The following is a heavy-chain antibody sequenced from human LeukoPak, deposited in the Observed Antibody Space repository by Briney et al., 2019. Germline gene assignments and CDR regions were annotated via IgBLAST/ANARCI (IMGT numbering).Heavy chain of an antibody. Sequence: ASVKVSCKASGGTFSSYTISWVRQAPGQGLEWMGRIIPILGIANYAQKFQGRVTITADKSTSTAYMELSSLRPEDTAVYYCARGSSSWDWFDPWGQGTLVTVSS. CDR2: IIPILGIA. J-gene: IGHJ5*02. V-gene: IGHV1-69*02. D-gene: IGHD6-13*01. CDR1: GGTFSSYT. CDR3: ARGSSSWDWFDP.